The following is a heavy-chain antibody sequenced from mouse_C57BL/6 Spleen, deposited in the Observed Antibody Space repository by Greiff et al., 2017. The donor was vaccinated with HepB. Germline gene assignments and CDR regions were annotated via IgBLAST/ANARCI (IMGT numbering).Heavy chain of an antibody. D-gene: IGHD3-3*01. J-gene: IGHJ3*01. V-gene: IGHV1-69*01. CDR3: ARGGRASY. CDR1: GYTFTSYW. Sequence: QVQLQQPGAELVMPGASVKLSCKASGYTFTSYWMHWVKQRPGQGLEWIGEIDPSDSYTNYNQTFKGKSTLTVDKSSSTAYMQLSSLTSEDSAVYYCARGGRASYWGQGTLVTVSA. CDR2: IDPSDSYT.